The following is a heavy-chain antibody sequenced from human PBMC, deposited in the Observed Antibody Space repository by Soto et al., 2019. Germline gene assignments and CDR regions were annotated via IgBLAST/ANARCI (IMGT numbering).Heavy chain of an antibody. CDR1: GGSISSGDYY. V-gene: IGHV4-30-4*01. Sequence: KPSETLSLTCTVSGGSISSGDYYWSWIRQPPGKGLEWIGYIYYSGSTYYNPSLKSRVTISVDTSKNQFSLKLSSVTAADTAVYYCARAPVLRFLEWLFIFDYWGQGTLVTVSS. D-gene: IGHD3-3*01. CDR3: ARAPVLRFLEWLFIFDY. J-gene: IGHJ4*02. CDR2: IYYSGST.